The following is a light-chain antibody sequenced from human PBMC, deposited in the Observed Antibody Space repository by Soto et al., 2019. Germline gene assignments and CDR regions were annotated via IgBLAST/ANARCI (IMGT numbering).Light chain of an antibody. CDR2: LPS. V-gene: IGKV3D-15*01. CDR1: ESVNNN. Sequence: EIVMTQSPATLSVSPGERATLSCRASESVNNNLAWYQQKPGQPPRLLIYLPSIRATGIPARFSGSGSGTEFTLTISSLQSEDFAVYYCQQYNKWPLSFGGGTKAEL. J-gene: IGKJ4*01. CDR3: QQYNKWPLS.